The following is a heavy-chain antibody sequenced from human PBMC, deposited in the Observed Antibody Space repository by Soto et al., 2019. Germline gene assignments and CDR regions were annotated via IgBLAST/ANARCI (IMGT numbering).Heavy chain of an antibody. Sequence: QITLKESGPTLVKPTQTLTLTCTFSGFSLSTGGMGVGWIRQPPGKALEWLALIYWDGDRRYSPSLMNRLTIAKVTSKNEVVLTLTNMYPCNTATYHCLHSRCGGDYLQSYSSHYLYGMDMWGQGDTVTVAS. J-gene: IGHJ6*01. D-gene: IGHD2-21*02. CDR2: IYWDGDR. CDR1: GFSLSTGGMG. CDR3: LHSRCGGDYLQSYSSHYLYGMDM. V-gene: IGHV2-5*02.